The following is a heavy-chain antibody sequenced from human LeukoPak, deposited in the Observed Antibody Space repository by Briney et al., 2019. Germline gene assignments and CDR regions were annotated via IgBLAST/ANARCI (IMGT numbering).Heavy chain of an antibody. J-gene: IGHJ5*02. CDR1: GYNFRAYY. CDR2: IRPMTGDT. Sequence: ASVKVSCKASGYNFRAYYIHWVRQAPGQGLEWLGYIRPMTGDTNYAQKFQDRVTFSVDTSTATAYMELRSLRSDDTAFYYCGRGVQSFDPWGQGTLVTVSS. V-gene: IGHV1-2*02. CDR3: GRGVQSFDP.